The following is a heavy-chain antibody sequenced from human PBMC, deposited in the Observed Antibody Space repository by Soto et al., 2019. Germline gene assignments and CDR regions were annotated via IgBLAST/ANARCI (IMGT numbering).Heavy chain of an antibody. CDR1: YC. D-gene: IGHD6-19*01. Sequence: YCWSFIRTPPGKTLEWIGTIYYHGNTYSNPSLKSRVTISVDTSNNQLSLKLRSVTAADTAVYYCARHDGFSSGWIFDYWGHGTLVTVSS. CDR2: IYYHGNT. J-gene: IGHJ4*01. V-gene: IGHV4-39*01. CDR3: ARHDGFSSGWIFDY.